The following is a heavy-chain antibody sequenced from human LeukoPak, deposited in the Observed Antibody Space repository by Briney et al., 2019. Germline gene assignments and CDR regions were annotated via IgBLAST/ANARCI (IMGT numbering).Heavy chain of an antibody. CDR1: GGSISSYY. Sequence: SETLSLTCTVSGGSISSYYWGWIRQPPGKGLEWVGYIYYSGSTNYNPSLKSRVTISVDTSKNQFSLKLSSVTAADTAVYYCARDASTTVVTDLDAFDIWGQGTMVTVSS. CDR3: ARDASTTVVTDLDAFDI. V-gene: IGHV4-59*01. CDR2: IYYSGST. J-gene: IGHJ3*02. D-gene: IGHD4-17*01.